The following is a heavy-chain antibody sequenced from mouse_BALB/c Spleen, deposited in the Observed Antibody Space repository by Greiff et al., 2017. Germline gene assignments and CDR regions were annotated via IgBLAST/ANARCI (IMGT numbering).Heavy chain of an antibody. V-gene: IGHV3-1*02. CDR2: IHYSGST. CDR1: GYSITSGYS. J-gene: IGHJ4*01. CDR3: ARKDGYYSAMDY. Sequence: EVKLVESGPDLVKPSQSLSLTCTVTGYSITSGYSWHWIRQFPGNKLEWMGYIHYSGSTNYNPSLKSRISITLDTSKNQFFLQLNSMTTEDTATYSCARKDGYYSAMDYWGQGTSVTVSS. D-gene: IGHD2-3*01.